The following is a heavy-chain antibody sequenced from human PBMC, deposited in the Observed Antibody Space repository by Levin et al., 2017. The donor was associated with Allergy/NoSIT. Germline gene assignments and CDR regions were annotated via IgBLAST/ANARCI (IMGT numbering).Heavy chain of an antibody. CDR3: ARGIVGQSSGWDYLDS. D-gene: IGHD2-15*01. V-gene: IGHV3-48*04. Sequence: PGGSLRLSCAASGFTFINYSMHWVRQAPGKGLEWVSFISSSGATKYFADSVEGRFTISRDNAKNSVYLQMNSLRVDDTAVYYWARGIVGQSSGWDYLDSWGQGILVAVSS. CDR1: GFTFINYS. J-gene: IGHJ4*02. CDR2: ISSSGATK.